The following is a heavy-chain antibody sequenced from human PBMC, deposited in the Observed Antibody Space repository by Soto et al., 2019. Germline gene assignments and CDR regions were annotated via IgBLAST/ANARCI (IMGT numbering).Heavy chain of an antibody. CDR3: ARGSYYDFWSGYSTNHRYNDYNWFDP. J-gene: IGHJ5*02. CDR1: GYTFTSYG. CDR2: ISAYNGNT. V-gene: IGHV1-18*01. Sequence: GASVKVSCKASGYTFTSYGISWVRQAPGQGLEWMGWISAYNGNTNYAQKLQGRVTMTTDTSTSTAYMELRSLRSDDTAVYYCARGSYYDFWSGYSTNHRYNDYNWFDPWGQGTLVTVSS. D-gene: IGHD3-3*01.